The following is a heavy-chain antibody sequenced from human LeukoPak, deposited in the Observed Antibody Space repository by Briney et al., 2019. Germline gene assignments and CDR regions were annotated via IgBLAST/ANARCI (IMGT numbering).Heavy chain of an antibody. CDR2: ISYSGST. CDR1: GGSISDYL. D-gene: IGHD1-1*01. Sequence: SETLSLTCTVSGGSISDYLWSWIRQPPEKGLEWIGHISYSGSTKYNPSLKTRVTMSIDTSKRQFSLNLPSVTAADTAVYYCARVETYYYGLDVWGQGTTVTVSS. J-gene: IGHJ6*02. CDR3: ARVETYYYGLDV. V-gene: IGHV4-59*12.